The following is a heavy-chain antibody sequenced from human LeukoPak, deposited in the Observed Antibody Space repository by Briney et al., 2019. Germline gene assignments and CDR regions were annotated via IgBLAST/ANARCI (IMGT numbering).Heavy chain of an antibody. CDR3: SRGADCSGGSCYPSSEYYFDY. Sequence: ASVKVSCKASGYTFTSYYMHWVRQAPGQGLEWMGIINPSGGSTSYAQKFQGRVTMTRDTSTSTVYMEPSSLRSEDTAVYYCSRGADCSGGSCYPSSEYYFDYWGQGTLVTVSS. CDR1: GYTFTSYY. CDR2: INPSGGST. D-gene: IGHD2-15*01. V-gene: IGHV1-46*01. J-gene: IGHJ4*02.